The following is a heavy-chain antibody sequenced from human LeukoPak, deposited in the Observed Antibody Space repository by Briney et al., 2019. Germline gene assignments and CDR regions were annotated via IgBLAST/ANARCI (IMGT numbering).Heavy chain of an antibody. V-gene: IGHV3-11*01. Sequence: GGSLRLSCAASGFTFSDYYMGWIRQAPGKGLEWVSYISSSGTTIYYADSVRGRFTISRDNAKNSLYLQMNSLRAEDTAVYYCARGPAGMYSSGWYGGYYFDYWGQGTLVTVSS. J-gene: IGHJ4*02. D-gene: IGHD6-19*01. CDR3: ARGPAGMYSSGWYGGYYFDY. CDR2: ISSSGTTI. CDR1: GFTFSDYY.